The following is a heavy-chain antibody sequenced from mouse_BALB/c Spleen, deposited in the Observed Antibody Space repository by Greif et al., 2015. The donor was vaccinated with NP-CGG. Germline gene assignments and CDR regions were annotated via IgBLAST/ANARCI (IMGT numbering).Heavy chain of an antibody. V-gene: IGHV5-6*01. CDR3: ARLIYDGPVPSLWYFDV. J-gene: IGHJ1*01. D-gene: IGHD2-3*01. CDR1: GFTFSSYG. Sequence: EVHLVESGGDLVKPGGSLKLSCAASGFTFSSYGKSWVRQTPDKRLEWVATISSGGSYTYYPDSVKGRFTISRDNAKNTLYLQMSSLKSEDTAMYYCARLIYDGPVPSLWYFDVWGAGTTVTVSS. CDR2: ISSGGSYT.